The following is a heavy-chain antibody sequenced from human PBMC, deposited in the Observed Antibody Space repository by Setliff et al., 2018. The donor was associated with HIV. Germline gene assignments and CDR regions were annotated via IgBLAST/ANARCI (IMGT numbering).Heavy chain of an antibody. CDR3: ARGRYYDSGTYFTET. D-gene: IGHD3-10*01. J-gene: IGHJ5*02. Sequence: VASVKVSCKTSGGTFNNHAITWVRQAPGQGLEWMGEFIPFFGTTNYAQKFQGRLSFTADASTNTAYMELSSLRSEDTAVYYCARGRYYDSGTYFTETWGQGTLVTVSS. V-gene: IGHV1-69*13. CDR2: FIPFFGTT. CDR1: GGTFNNHA.